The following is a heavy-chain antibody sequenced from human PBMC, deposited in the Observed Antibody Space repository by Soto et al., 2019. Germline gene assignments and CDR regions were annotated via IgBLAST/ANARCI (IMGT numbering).Heavy chain of an antibody. CDR1: GGTFSSDA. D-gene: IGHD2-15*01. CDR2: IIPTSATA. CDR3: ARGQGYCSGGICYYYYYGMDV. J-gene: IGHJ6*02. V-gene: IGHV1-69*13. Sequence: SVKVSCKASGGTFSSDAFSWVRRAPGQGLEWMGGIIPTSATAKYAQKFQGRATITADESTSTAYMELSSLTSKDTAVYFCARGQGYCSGGICYYYYYGMDVWGQGTTGTVSS.